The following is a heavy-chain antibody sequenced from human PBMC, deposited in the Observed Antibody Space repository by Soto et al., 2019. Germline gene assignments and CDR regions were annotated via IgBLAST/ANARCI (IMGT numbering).Heavy chain of an antibody. J-gene: IGHJ5*02. D-gene: IGHD6-19*01. CDR2: IYYSGST. V-gene: IGHV4-39*01. CDR1: GGSINSSSYF. Sequence: XGTLSLTCSVSGGSINSSSYFWGWVRQPPGKGLEWIGSIYYSGSTYYNPSLRSRVTISVDTSKNQFSLRLSSVTAADTAVFYCARHYSSGSRNWFDPWGQGALVTAPQ. CDR3: ARHYSSGSRNWFDP.